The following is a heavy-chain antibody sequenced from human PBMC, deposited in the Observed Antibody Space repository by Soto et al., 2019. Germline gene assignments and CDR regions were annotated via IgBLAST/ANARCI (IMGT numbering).Heavy chain of an antibody. Sequence: QVQLQQWGAGLLKPSETLSLTCAVYGGSFSGYYWSWIRQPPGKGLEWIGEINHSGSTNYNPSLKSRVTISVDTSKNQFPLKLSSVTAADTAVYYCARVKKWQNFYCDGMYVWGQGTTVTVS. J-gene: IGHJ6*02. CDR2: INHSGST. D-gene: IGHD5-12*01. CDR3: ARVKKWQNFYCDGMYV. V-gene: IGHV4-34*01. CDR1: GGSFSGYY.